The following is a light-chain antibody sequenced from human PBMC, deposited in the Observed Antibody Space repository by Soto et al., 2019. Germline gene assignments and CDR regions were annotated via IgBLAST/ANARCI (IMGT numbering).Light chain of an antibody. Sequence: QSALTQPPSASGTPGQRVTISCSGGSSNIGTNTVNWYQQLPGTAPRLLIYSDNQRPSGVPDRFSGSRSGTSASLAISGLQSEDEAAFYCASWDDSLNGPVFGGGTKLTVL. V-gene: IGLV1-44*01. J-gene: IGLJ3*02. CDR1: SSNIGTNT. CDR3: ASWDDSLNGPV. CDR2: SDN.